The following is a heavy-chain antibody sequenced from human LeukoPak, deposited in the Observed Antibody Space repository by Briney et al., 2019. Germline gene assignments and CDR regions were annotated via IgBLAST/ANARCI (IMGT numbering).Heavy chain of an antibody. D-gene: IGHD3-16*02. J-gene: IGHJ4*02. Sequence: GGSLRLSCAASGFNFGSYSMTWVRQAPGKGLEWVSSISSSSSYIYYADSVKGRFTISRDNSKNTLYLQMNSLRAEDTAVYYCAKALDFDYWGQGTLVTVSS. CDR2: ISSSSSYI. V-gene: IGHV3-21*01. CDR3: AKALDFDY. CDR1: GFNFGSYS.